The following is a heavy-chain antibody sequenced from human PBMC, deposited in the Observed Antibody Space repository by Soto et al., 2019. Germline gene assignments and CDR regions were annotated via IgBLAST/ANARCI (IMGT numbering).Heavy chain of an antibody. V-gene: IGHV2-5*02. CDR2: IYWDDDK. Sequence: QITLKESGPTLVKPTQTLTLTCTFSGFSLSTSGVGVGWILQPPGKALEWLALIYWDDDKRYSPSLKSRLTITTDTSKNQVVLTMTNMDPVDTATYYCAHLNEYGDYVGYWGQGTLVTVSS. D-gene: IGHD4-17*01. CDR3: AHLNEYGDYVGY. J-gene: IGHJ4*02. CDR1: GFSLSTSGVG.